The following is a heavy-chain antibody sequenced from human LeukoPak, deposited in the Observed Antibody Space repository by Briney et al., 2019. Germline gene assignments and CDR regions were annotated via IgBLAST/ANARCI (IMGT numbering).Heavy chain of an antibody. V-gene: IGHV1-69*05. CDR3: ARAGYDSSGGGPRYNWFDP. CDR1: GGTFSSYA. CDR2: IIPIFGTA. Sequence: ASVKVSCKASGGTFSSYAISWVRQAPGQGLEWMGGIIPIFGTANYAQKFQGRVTITTDESTSTAYMELSSLRSEDTAVYYCARAGYDSSGGGPRYNWFDPWGQGTLVTVSS. D-gene: IGHD3-22*01. J-gene: IGHJ5*02.